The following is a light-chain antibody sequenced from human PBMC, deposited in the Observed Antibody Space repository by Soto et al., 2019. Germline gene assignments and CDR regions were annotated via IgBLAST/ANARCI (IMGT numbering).Light chain of an antibody. CDR2: DES. V-gene: IGKV3-11*01. Sequence: VVLTQSPASLSLSPGERATLSCRASESVSNYLAWIQKKPGQPPRLLIYDESNRATGIPARFSGSGSGTDFTLTISSLEPEDSAVYFCQQRANWITFGQGTRLEI. CDR3: QQRANWIT. J-gene: IGKJ5*01. CDR1: ESVSNY.